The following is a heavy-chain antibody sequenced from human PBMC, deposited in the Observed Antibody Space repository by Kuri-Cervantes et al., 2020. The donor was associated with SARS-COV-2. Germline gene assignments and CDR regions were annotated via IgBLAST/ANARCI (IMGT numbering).Heavy chain of an antibody. CDR3: ARDYYGFDY. Sequence: ASVKVSCKTSGYIFTSYAMHWVRQAPGQGLEWMGWINPNSGGTNYAQKFQGRVTMTRDTSISTAYMELSRLRSDDTAVYYCARDYYGFDYWGQGTLVTVSS. D-gene: IGHD4-17*01. V-gene: IGHV1-2*02. J-gene: IGHJ4*02. CDR1: GYIFTSYA. CDR2: INPNSGGT.